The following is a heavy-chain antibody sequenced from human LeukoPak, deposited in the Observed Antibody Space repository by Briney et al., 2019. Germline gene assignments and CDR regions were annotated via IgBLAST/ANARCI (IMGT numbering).Heavy chain of an antibody. CDR1: GFTFSSYS. J-gene: IGHJ4*02. CDR2: ISSSSSYI. V-gene: IGHV3-21*01. Sequence: GGSLRLSCAASGFTFSSYSMNWVRQAPGKGLEWVSSISSSSSYIYYADSVKGRFTISRDNAKNSLFLQMNNLRGEDTAVYYCVKGRGGYVKYKTFDYWGQGTLVTVSS. D-gene: IGHD5-12*01. CDR3: VKGRGGYVKYKTFDY.